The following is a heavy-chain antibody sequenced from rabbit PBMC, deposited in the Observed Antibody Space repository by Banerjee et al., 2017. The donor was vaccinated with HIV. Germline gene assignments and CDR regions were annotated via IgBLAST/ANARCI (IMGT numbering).Heavy chain of an antibody. D-gene: IGHD2-1*01. J-gene: IGHJ4*01. CDR2: IYGGSSGTI. CDR1: GFSFSSSYW. V-gene: IGHV1S45*01. Sequence: QQQLVGSGGDLVKPEGSLTLTCTASGFSFSSSYWICWVRQAPGKGLEWIACIYGGSSGTIYYASWAKGRFTSSKTSSTTVTLQMTSLTVADTATYFCARRVYGAGYVDLWGPGTLVTVS. CDR3: ARRVYGAGYVDL.